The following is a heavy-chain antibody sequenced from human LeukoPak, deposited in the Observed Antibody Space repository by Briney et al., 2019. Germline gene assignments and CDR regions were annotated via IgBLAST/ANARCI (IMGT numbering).Heavy chain of an antibody. V-gene: IGHV3-48*02. CDR2: ISSSSSSTI. CDR3: ARDYGSHGEYFDY. Sequence: PGGSLRLSCAASGFTFSNYNMNWVRQVPGKGLEWVSYISSSSSSTIYYADSVKGRFTISRDNAKNSLYLQMNSLRDEDTAVYYCARDYGSHGEYFDYWGQGTLVTVSS. J-gene: IGHJ4*02. D-gene: IGHD3-10*01. CDR1: GFTFSNYN.